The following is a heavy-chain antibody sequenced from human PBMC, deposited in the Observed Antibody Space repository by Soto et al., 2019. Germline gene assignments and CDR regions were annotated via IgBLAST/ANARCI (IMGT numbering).Heavy chain of an antibody. Sequence: PGESLKISCKGSGYTFTSYWIAWVRQMPGKGLEWMGIIYPGDSDTRYSPSFQGQVSISADKSISTAYLQWSSLKASDTAMYYCSRQDGSALYYFDYWGQGTLVTVSS. CDR3: SRQDGSALYYFDY. J-gene: IGHJ4*02. V-gene: IGHV5-51*01. CDR2: IYPGDSDT. CDR1: GYTFTSYW. D-gene: IGHD6-19*01.